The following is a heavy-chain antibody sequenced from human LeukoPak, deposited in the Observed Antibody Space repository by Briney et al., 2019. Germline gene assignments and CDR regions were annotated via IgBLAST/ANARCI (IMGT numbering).Heavy chain of an antibody. CDR1: GYTFTGYY. Sequence: ASVKVSCKASGYTFTGYYMHWVRQAPGQGLEWMGWINPNSGGTNYAQKFQGRVTMTRDTSISTAYMELSRLRSDDTAVYYCARAGHEYYYSPTPAGAFDIWGQGTVVTVSS. CDR3: ARAGHEYYYSPTPAGAFDI. J-gene: IGHJ3*02. D-gene: IGHD3-10*01. V-gene: IGHV1-2*02. CDR2: INPNSGGT.